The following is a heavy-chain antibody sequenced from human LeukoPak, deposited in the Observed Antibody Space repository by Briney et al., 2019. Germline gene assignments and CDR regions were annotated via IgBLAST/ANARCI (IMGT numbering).Heavy chain of an antibody. Sequence: GGSLRLSCAVSGFTFSSSWMHWVRQAPGKGLVWVSHIKTDGSTTAYADSVKGRFTISRDNAKNTLYLQMNSLGAEDTGVYYWARGNQQLPRSPPAYWGQGTLVPVSS. J-gene: IGHJ4*02. CDR1: GFTFSSSW. D-gene: IGHD2-2*01. CDR3: ARGNQQLPRSPPAY. CDR2: IKTDGSTT. V-gene: IGHV3-74*01.